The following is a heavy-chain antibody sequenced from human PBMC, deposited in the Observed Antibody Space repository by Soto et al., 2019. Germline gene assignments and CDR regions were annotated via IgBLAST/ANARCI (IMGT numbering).Heavy chain of an antibody. CDR1: GFSFDDRA. J-gene: IGHJ3*01. Sequence: EVQLVESGGGLVQPGRSLRLSCAASGFSFDDRAMHWVRQVPGKGLEWVSVISWNGGGKGYADSVKGRFTISRDNAKNSLYLQMNSLRAEDTALYYCVKDIAYDSVAFDVWGRGTMVIVSS. D-gene: IGHD3-22*01. CDR2: ISWNGGGK. CDR3: VKDIAYDSVAFDV. V-gene: IGHV3-9*01.